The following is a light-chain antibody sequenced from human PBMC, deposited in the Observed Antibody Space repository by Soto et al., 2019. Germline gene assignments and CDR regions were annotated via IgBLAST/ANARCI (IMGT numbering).Light chain of an antibody. CDR3: VLYMGGGNVV. CDR1: SGSVSSSDY. CDR2: STN. V-gene: IGLV8-61*01. J-gene: IGLJ2*01. Sequence: QNVVTQEPSFSVSPGGTVTLTCGLTSGSVSSSDYPSWYQQTPGQPPRTLIYSTNSRSSGVPDRFSGSILGNKAALTITGAQADDESHYYCVLYMGGGNVVFGGGTKLTVL.